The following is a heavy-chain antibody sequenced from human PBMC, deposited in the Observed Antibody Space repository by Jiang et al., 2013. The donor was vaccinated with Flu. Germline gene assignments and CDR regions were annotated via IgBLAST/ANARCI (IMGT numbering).Heavy chain of an antibody. CDR2: IYGGGAT. J-gene: IGHJ6*02. Sequence: VQLVESGGGLVQPGGSLRLSCAASGLSVSDNYMTWVRQAPGKGLEWVSIIYGGGATYYADSVRGRFTISRDNSKNTLFLHMSKLRADDTAVYYCARDRQVDASGYYYYYYGMDVVGPRDHGH. CDR1: GLSVSDNY. CDR3: ARDRQVDASGYYYYYYGMDV. D-gene: IGHD5-12*01. V-gene: IGHV3-66*01.